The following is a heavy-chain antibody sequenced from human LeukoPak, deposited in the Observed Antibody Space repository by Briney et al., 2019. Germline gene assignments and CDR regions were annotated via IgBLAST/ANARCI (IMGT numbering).Heavy chain of an antibody. CDR3: ARDGAAAGMGVLDY. CDR2: IIPIFGTA. D-gene: IGHD6-13*01. Sequence: ASVKASCKASGGTFSSYAISWVRQAPGQGLEWMGGIIPIFGTANYAQKFQGRVTITADESTSTAYMELSSLRSEDTAVYYCARDGAAAGMGVLDYWGQGTLVTVSS. J-gene: IGHJ4*02. CDR1: GGTFSSYA. V-gene: IGHV1-69*13.